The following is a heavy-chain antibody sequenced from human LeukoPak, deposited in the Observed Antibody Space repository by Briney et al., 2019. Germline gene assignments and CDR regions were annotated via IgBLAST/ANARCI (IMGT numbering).Heavy chain of an antibody. D-gene: IGHD2-2*02. J-gene: IGHJ2*01. V-gene: IGHV1-3*01. Sequence: ASVKVSCKASGYTFTSYAMHWVRQAPGQRLEWMGWINAGNGNTKYSQKFQGRVTITRDTSASTAYMELSSLRSEDTAVYYCARDERAYCSSTSCYNNYWYFDLWGRGTLVTVSS. CDR1: GYTFTSYA. CDR2: INAGNGNT. CDR3: ARDERAYCSSTSCYNNYWYFDL.